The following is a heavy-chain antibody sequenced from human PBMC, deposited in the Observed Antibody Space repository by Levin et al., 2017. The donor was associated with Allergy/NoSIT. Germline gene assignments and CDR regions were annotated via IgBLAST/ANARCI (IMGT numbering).Heavy chain of an antibody. Sequence: LSLTCAASGFTFSSYSMNWVRQAPGKGLEWVSSISSSSSYIYYADSVKGRFTISRDNAKNSLYLQMNSLRAEDTAVYYCARADYDSSYLPTETRPPDAFDIWGQGTMVTVSS. V-gene: IGHV3-21*01. CDR2: ISSSSSYI. J-gene: IGHJ3*02. CDR1: GFTFSSYS. CDR3: ARADYDSSYLPTETRPPDAFDI. D-gene: IGHD3-22*01.